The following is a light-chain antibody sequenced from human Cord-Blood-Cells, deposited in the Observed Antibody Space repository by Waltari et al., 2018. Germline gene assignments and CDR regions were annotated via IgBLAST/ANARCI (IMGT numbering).Light chain of an antibody. V-gene: IGLV1-36*01. Sequence: QSVLTQPPSVSEAPRQRVTISCSGSSSNIGNNAVNWYQQLPGKAPKLLIYYDDRLPSGVSDRFSGSKSGTSASLASSGLQSEDEADYDCAAWDDSLNGWVFGGGTKLTVL. CDR3: AAWDDSLNGWV. J-gene: IGLJ3*02. CDR1: SSNIGNNA. CDR2: YDD.